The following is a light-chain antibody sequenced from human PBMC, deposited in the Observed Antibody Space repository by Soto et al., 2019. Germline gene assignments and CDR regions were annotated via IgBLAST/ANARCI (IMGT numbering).Light chain of an antibody. Sequence: QSVLTQPASVSGSPGQSITISCTGSSSDVGAYNYVSWYQQHPGKAPKLIIYDVSHRPSGVSNRFSASKSGNTASLTISGLQAEDEADYYCNSYTSSGTVVVLGGGTKVTVL. CDR3: NSYTSSGTVVV. V-gene: IGLV2-14*03. J-gene: IGLJ2*01. CDR1: SSDVGAYNY. CDR2: DVS.